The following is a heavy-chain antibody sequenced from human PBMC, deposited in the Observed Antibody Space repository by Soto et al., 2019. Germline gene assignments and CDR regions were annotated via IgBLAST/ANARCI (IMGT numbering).Heavy chain of an antibody. D-gene: IGHD3-10*01. Sequence: GESLKFSCKGSGYSFTSYWIGWVRQMPGKGLEWMGIIYPGDSDTRYSPSFQGQVTISADKSISTAYLQWSSLKASDTAMYYCASGRTWAWMVRGEADYWGQGTLVTVSS. CDR2: IYPGDSDT. CDR3: ASGRTWAWMVRGEADY. V-gene: IGHV5-51*01. J-gene: IGHJ4*02. CDR1: GYSFTSYW.